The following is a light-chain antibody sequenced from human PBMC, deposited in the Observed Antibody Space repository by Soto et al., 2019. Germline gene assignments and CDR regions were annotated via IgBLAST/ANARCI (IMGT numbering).Light chain of an antibody. Sequence: DIRLTQSPSSLSASVGDRVTISCRASQSISTYLMWYHQKPGKAPNLLIYGASGLQNGVPSRVAGSGSGTEFTLTITGLQPEDFGTYYCQQSSSTPRSFGQGTKVEI. J-gene: IGKJ1*01. V-gene: IGKV1-39*01. CDR1: QSISTY. CDR3: QQSSSTPRS. CDR2: GAS.